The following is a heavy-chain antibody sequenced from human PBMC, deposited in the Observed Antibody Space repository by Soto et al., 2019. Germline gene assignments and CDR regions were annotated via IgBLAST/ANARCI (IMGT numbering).Heavy chain of an antibody. J-gene: IGHJ4*02. V-gene: IGHV3-23*01. CDR2: IIGGGT. CDR1: GFHFSSYS. CDR3: VRDEGCNGGVGGY. Sequence: GGSLRLSCAASGFHFSSYSMAWVRHIPERGLEWVSSIIGGGTSYAESVKGRFTISRDNSRNTLYLQMDSLRVEDTAVYYCVRDEGCNGGVGGYWGQGALVTVSS. D-gene: IGHD2-8*02.